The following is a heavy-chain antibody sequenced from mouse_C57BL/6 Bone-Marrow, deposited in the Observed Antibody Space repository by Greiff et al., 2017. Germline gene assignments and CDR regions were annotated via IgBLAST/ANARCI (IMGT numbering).Heavy chain of an antibody. Sequence: QVQLKESGAELVRPGTSVKVSCKASGYAFTNYLIEWVKQRPGQGLEWIGVINPGSGGTNYNEKFKGKATLTADKSSSTAYMQLSSLTSADSAVYFCAGGDYYGSSYWYFDVWGTGTTVTVSS. J-gene: IGHJ1*03. V-gene: IGHV1-54*01. D-gene: IGHD1-1*01. CDR1: GYAFTNYL. CDR3: AGGDYYGSSYWYFDV. CDR2: INPGSGGT.